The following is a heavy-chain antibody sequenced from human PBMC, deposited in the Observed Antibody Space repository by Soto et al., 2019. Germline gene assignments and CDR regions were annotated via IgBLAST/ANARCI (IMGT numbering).Heavy chain of an antibody. CDR3: IRGRTGWNTVDV. V-gene: IGHV3-74*03. J-gene: IGHJ6*02. Sequence: EEQMVESGGDLVQPGGSLRLSCVASGFSVSNYWTHWVRQAPGKGLEWVSRTNIDGSSITYPDSMKGRFTMSRDNAKNTLSLQMNSLRGDDTAVYYCIRGRTGWNTVDVWGQGTTVIVSS. CDR2: TNIDGSSI. D-gene: IGHD1-1*01. CDR1: GFSVSNYW.